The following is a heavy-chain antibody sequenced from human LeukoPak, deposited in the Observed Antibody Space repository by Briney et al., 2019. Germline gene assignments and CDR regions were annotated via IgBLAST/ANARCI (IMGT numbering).Heavy chain of an antibody. CDR1: GFTFSSYS. CDR3: ARDVGATTRGAFDY. Sequence: GGSLRLSCAASGFTFSSYSMNWVRQAPGKGLEWVSSISSSSSYIYYADSVKGRFTISRANAKNSLYLQMNSLRAEDTAVYYCARDVGATTRGAFDYWGQGTLVTVSS. V-gene: IGHV3-21*01. CDR2: ISSSSSYI. J-gene: IGHJ4*02. D-gene: IGHD1-26*01.